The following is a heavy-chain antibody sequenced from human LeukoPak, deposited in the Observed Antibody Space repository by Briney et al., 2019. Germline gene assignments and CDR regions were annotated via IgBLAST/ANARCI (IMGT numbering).Heavy chain of an antibody. V-gene: IGHV3-23*01. CDR1: GFTFSSSA. Sequence: GGSLRLSCAASGFTFSSSAMSWVRQVPGKGLEWVSGISASGGSTSYADSVRGRFTISRDNSKNTLYVQMNSLRAEDTAVYYCARDRVGATDYFDYWGQGTLVTVSS. J-gene: IGHJ4*02. D-gene: IGHD1-26*01. CDR2: ISASGGST. CDR3: ARDRVGATDYFDY.